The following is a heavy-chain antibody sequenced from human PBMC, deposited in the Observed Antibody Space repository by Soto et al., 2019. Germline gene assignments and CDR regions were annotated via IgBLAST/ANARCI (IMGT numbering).Heavy chain of an antibody. CDR1: GGSFSGYY. CDR2: INHSGST. J-gene: IGHJ6*02. D-gene: IGHD1-26*01. CDR3: ARDYGGEWEPPYYYGMDV. Sequence: SETLSLTCAVYGGSFSGYYWTWIRQPPGTGLEWIGEINHSGSTNYNPSLKSRVTISVDTSKNQFSLKLTSVTAADTAVYYCARDYGGEWEPPYYYGMDVWGQGTTVTVS. V-gene: IGHV4-34*01.